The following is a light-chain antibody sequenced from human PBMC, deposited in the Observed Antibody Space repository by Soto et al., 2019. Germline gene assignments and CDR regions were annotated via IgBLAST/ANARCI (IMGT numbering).Light chain of an antibody. CDR2: GAS. J-gene: IGKJ5*01. V-gene: IGKV1-12*01. CDR1: QGISRW. CDR3: QQANSFPLT. Sequence: DIQMTQSPSFVSASVGARVTITCRASQGISRWLAWYQQRPGKAPELLIYGASSLQSGVPSRFRGSGSGTDFTLTISSLQPEDFATYHWQQANSFPLTFGQGTRLEIK.